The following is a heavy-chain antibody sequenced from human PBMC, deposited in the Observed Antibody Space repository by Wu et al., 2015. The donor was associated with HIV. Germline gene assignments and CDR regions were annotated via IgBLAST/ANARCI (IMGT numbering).Heavy chain of an antibody. CDR2: VSAYNGYT. CDR3: ARDAREQWLLFVGETFDY. V-gene: IGHV1-18*01. Sequence: QVHLVQSGAEVKKPGSSVKVSCKPSGGTFNKYAINWVRQAPGQGLEWMGWVSAYNGYTNYAQKLQGRVTMTTDTSTSTAYMELRSLRSDDTAVYYCARDAREQWLLFVGETFDYWGQGTLVTVSS. CDR1: GGTFNKYA. J-gene: IGHJ4*02. D-gene: IGHD6-19*01.